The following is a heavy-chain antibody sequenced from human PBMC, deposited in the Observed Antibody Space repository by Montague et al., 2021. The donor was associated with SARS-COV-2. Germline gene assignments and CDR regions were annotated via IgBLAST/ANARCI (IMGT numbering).Heavy chain of an antibody. D-gene: IGHD1-26*01. J-gene: IGHJ4*02. CDR1: GGSISSGGYC. V-gene: IGHV4-31*03. Sequence: TLSLTCTVSGGSISSGGYCWNWVRQYPGKGLEWIGYIYNSGTTSYSPSLRSRATISIDTSKNLFSLKLTSVTAADTAIYYCARKGSGRSDLAYWGQGTLVTVSS. CDR3: ARKGSGRSDLAY. CDR2: IYNSGTT.